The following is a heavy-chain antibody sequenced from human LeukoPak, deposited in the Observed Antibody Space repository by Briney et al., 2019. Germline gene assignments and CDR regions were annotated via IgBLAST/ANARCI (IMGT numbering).Heavy chain of an antibody. J-gene: IGHJ4*02. V-gene: IGHV3-23*01. D-gene: IGHD1-26*01. Sequence: QAGGSLRLSCAASGFTFSSYAMTWIRQAPGKGLEWVSEISSSGGGTYYADSVMGRFTISRDNSKNTLYLQMKSLRADDTAVYYCAKGHSESYRTSHYWGQGTLVTVSS. CDR2: ISSSGGGT. CDR3: AKGHSESYRTSHY. CDR1: GFTFSSYA.